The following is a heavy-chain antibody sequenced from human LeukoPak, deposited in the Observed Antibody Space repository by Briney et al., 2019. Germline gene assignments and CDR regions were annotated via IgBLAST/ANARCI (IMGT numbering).Heavy chain of an antibody. J-gene: IGHJ4*02. CDR2: IYYTGST. Sequence: PSETLSLTCTVSGGSVSDYYWSWIRQSPGKGLEWIGYIYYTGSTHYNPSLKSRVSMSVDTSKNQFSLKLSSVTAADTAVYYCARGRKYISGYRVTELGAGYSDYWGQGTLVTVSS. V-gene: IGHV4-59*02. CDR1: GGSVSDYY. CDR3: ARGRKYISGYRVTELGAGYSDY. D-gene: IGHD3-9*01.